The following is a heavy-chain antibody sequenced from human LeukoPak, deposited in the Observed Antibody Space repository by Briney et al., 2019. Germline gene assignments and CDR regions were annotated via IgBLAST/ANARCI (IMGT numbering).Heavy chain of an antibody. D-gene: IGHD6-19*01. CDR3: VKLSSGSGSKFGFDA. Sequence: GGSLRLSCAASGFTFSSYSMNWVRQAPGKGLEWVSSISSSSSYIYYADSVRGRFTISRDNSKNILYLQMNSLRAEDTAVYYYVKLSSGSGSKFGFDAWGQGTLVTVSS. CDR2: ISSSSSYI. J-gene: IGHJ4*02. CDR1: GFTFSSYS. V-gene: IGHV3-21*04.